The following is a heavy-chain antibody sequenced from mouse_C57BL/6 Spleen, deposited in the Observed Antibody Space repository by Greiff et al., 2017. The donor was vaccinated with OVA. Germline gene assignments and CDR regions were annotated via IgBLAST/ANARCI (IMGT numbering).Heavy chain of an antibody. Sequence: EVQLQQSGPGLVKPSQSLSLTCSVTGYSITSGYYWNWIRQFPGNKLEWMGYISYDGSNNYNPSLKNRISITRDTSKNQFFLKLNSVTTEDTATDYCARDYDYDWYFDVWGTGTTVTVSS. CDR1: GYSITSGYY. J-gene: IGHJ1*03. CDR2: ISYDGSN. D-gene: IGHD2-4*01. CDR3: ARDYDYDWYFDV. V-gene: IGHV3-6*01.